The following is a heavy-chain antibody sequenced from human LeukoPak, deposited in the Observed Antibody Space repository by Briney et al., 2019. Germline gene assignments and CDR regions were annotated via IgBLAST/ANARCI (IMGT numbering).Heavy chain of an antibody. CDR1: GFNFGVYG. CDR2: IGHDGKYL. J-gene: IGHJ3*01. CDR3: ARGTTGSFGSDKFDV. D-gene: IGHD2-8*02. Sequence: GPSLRLSCAASGFNFGVYGMHWVRQAPGKGLEWVGVIGHDGKYLKYVDSVRGRFTMSRDNSRNTLDLQMNGLRLEDTALYYCARGTTGSFGSDKFDVWGQGTLVTVSS. V-gene: IGHV3-33*01.